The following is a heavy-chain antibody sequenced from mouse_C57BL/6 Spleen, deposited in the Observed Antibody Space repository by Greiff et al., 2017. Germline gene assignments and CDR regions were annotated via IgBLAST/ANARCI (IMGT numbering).Heavy chain of an antibody. J-gene: IGHJ2*01. CDR3: ARSYGSRDFDY. D-gene: IGHD1-1*01. CDR2: IDPSDSYT. V-gene: IGHV1-50*01. CDR1: GYTFTSYW. Sequence: VQLQQPGAELVKPGASVKLSCKASGYTFTSYWMQWVKQRPGQGLEWIREIDPSDSYTNYNQKFKGKATWTVDTSSSTAYMQLSSLTSEDSAVYYCARSYGSRDFDYWGQGTTRTVSS.